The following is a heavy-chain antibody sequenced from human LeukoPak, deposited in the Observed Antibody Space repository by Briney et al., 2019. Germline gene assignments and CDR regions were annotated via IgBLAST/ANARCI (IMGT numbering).Heavy chain of an antibody. V-gene: IGHV4-39*07. Sequence: PSETLSLTCTVSGGSIISRTYYWAWIRQPPGKGLEWIGSIYYSGSTNYNPSLKSRVAMSVDTSKNQFSLKLSSVTAADTAVYYCARGPYSSGDPAFDNWGQGTMVTVSS. CDR3: ARGPYSSGDPAFDN. CDR1: GGSIISRTYY. D-gene: IGHD6-19*01. J-gene: IGHJ3*02. CDR2: IYYSGST.